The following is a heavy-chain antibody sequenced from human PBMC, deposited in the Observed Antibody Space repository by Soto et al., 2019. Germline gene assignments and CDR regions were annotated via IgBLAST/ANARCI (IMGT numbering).Heavy chain of an antibody. CDR2: IYYNGST. V-gene: IGHV4-59*08. Sequence: SETLSLTCTVSGGPISSYYWSWIRQPPGKGLEWIGYIYYNGSTNYNPSLKSRVTISVDTSKNQFSLKLSSVTAADTAVYYCAKSQNYGDPEYFQHWGQGTLVTVSS. CDR3: AKSQNYGDPEYFQH. CDR1: GGPISSYY. J-gene: IGHJ1*01. D-gene: IGHD4-17*01.